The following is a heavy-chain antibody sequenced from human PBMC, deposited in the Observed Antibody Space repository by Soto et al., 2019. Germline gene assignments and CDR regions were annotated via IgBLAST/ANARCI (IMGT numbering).Heavy chain of an antibody. CDR2: ISGSGGST. V-gene: IGHV3-23*01. CDR1: QVTLSIAP. Sequence: PGGAPRLSRVVPQVTLSIAPLTWVRQGPGKGLEWVSAISGSGGSTYYADSVKGRFTISRDNSKNTLYLQMNSLRAEDTAVYYCAKLLRWVPNYWGQGTLVTVSS. J-gene: IGHJ4*02. D-gene: IGHD4-17*01. CDR3: AKLLRWVPNY.